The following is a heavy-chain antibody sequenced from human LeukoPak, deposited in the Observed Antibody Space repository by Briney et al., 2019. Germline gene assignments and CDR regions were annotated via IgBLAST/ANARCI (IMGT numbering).Heavy chain of an antibody. CDR2: INANSGTT. CDR1: GFSFSSCG. CDR3: AKPISGGLAVTADWFHP. J-gene: IGHJ5*01. V-gene: IGHV3-23*01. Sequence: GGSLRLSCAASGFSFSSCGMSWFRQAPGKGLEWVSTINANSGTTSYAASVRGRFTISRDNSKITLYLQVNTLRADDTATYYCAKPISGGLAVTADWFHPWGQGTLVVVSS. D-gene: IGHD6-19*01.